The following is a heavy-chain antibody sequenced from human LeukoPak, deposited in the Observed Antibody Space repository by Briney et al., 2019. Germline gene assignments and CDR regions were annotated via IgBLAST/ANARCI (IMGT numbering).Heavy chain of an antibody. Sequence: GGSLRLSCAASGFTFSLYWMHWVRQAPGEGLVWVSRIEGGGTSTNYADFVKGRFTISRDNSKNTLYLQMNSLRAEDTAVYYCAKDGMRGVNWVPSFDYWGQGTLVTVSS. CDR3: AKDGMRGVNWVPSFDY. CDR2: IEGGGTST. D-gene: IGHD1-1*01. J-gene: IGHJ4*02. CDR1: GFTFSLYW. V-gene: IGHV3-74*01.